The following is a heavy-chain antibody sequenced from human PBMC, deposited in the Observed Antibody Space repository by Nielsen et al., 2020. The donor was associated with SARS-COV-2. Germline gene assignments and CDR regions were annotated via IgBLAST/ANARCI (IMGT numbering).Heavy chain of an antibody. V-gene: IGHV4-4*02. D-gene: IGHD3-10*01. CDR2: IYHSGST. CDR1: GGSISSSNW. Sequence: SETLSLTCAVSGGSISSSNWWSWVRQPPGKGLEWIGEIYHSGSTNYNPSLKSRVTISVDKSKNQFSLKLSSVTAADTAVYYCARVIAMVRGGWFDPWGQGTLVTVSS. CDR3: ARVIAMVRGGWFDP. J-gene: IGHJ5*02.